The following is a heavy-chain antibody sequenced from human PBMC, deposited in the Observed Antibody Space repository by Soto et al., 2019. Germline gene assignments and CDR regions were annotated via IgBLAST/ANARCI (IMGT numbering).Heavy chain of an antibody. D-gene: IGHD3-10*01. CDR3: APFYGSGSYYNAN. J-gene: IGHJ4*02. CDR2: IIPILGIA. V-gene: IGHV1-69*02. CDR1: GGTFSSYT. Sequence: QVQLVQSGAEVKKPGSSVKVSCKASGGTFSSYTISWVRQAPGQGLEWMGRIIPILGIANYAQKFQGRVTITADKSTSTAYMGLSSLRSEDTAVYYCAPFYGSGSYYNANWGQGTLVTVSS.